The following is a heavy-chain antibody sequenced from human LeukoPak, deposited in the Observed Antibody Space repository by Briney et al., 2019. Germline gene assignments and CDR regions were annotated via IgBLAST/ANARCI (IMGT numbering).Heavy chain of an antibody. V-gene: IGHV3-21*01. CDR1: GFTFSSYS. J-gene: IGHJ4*02. CDR3: ARDGDSSGWFYFDY. Sequence: PGGSLRLSCAASGFTFSSYSMNWVRQAPGKGLEWVSSISSSSSYIYYADSVKGRFTISRDNAKNSLYLQMNSLRAEDTAVYYCARDGDSSGWFYFDYWGQGTPVTVSS. D-gene: IGHD6-19*01. CDR2: ISSSSSYI.